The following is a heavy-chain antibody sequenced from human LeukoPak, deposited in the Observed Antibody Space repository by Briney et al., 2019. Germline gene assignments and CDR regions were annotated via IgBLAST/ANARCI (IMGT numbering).Heavy chain of an antibody. CDR1: GGSITNYY. J-gene: IGHJ4*02. CDR2: IYYSGST. Sequence: SETLSLSCTVSGGSITNYYWNWIRQPPGKGLEWIGYIYYSGSTNYDPSLKSRVTISVDTSKNQFSLRLTSVSAADTAVYYCARGFDSKSTYFDYWGQGTLLTVSS. CDR3: ARGFDSKSTYFDY. V-gene: IGHV4-59*01. D-gene: IGHD5-12*01.